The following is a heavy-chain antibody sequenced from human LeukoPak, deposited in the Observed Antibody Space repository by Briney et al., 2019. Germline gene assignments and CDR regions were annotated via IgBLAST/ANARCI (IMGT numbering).Heavy chain of an antibody. CDR1: GFTFSSYA. CDR3: AKDRGSLHYYDSSGFFDY. Sequence: GGSLRLSCAASGFTFSSYAMSWVRQAPGKGLEWVSTISGSGGSTYYADSVKGRFTISRDNSKNTLYLQMNSLRAEDTAVYYCAKDRGSLHYYDSSGFFDYWGQGTLVTVSS. CDR2: ISGSGGST. V-gene: IGHV3-23*01. J-gene: IGHJ4*02. D-gene: IGHD3-22*01.